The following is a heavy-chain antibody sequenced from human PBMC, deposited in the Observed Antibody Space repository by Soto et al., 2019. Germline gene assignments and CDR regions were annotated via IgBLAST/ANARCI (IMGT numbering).Heavy chain of an antibody. J-gene: IGHJ3*02. Sequence: ASVKVSCKASGYTFTGYYIHWVRQAPGQGLEWMGWINPNSGGTNYAQKFQGWVTMTRDTSISTAYMELSRLRSDDTAVYYCARACGSGGSCYAFDIWGQGTMVTVPS. CDR2: INPNSGGT. D-gene: IGHD2-15*01. CDR1: GYTFTGYY. V-gene: IGHV1-2*04. CDR3: ARACGSGGSCYAFDI.